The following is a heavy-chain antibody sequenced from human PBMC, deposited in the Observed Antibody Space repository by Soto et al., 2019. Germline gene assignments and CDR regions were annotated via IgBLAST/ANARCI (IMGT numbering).Heavy chain of an antibody. J-gene: IGHJ4*02. D-gene: IGHD3-10*02. V-gene: IGHV4-30-4*01. CDR2: IYYSGST. CDR3: ARGRRAPTMFAAYFDY. Sequence: QVQLQESGPGLVKPSQTLSLTCTVSGGSISSGDYYWSWIRQPPGKGLEWIGYIYYSGSTYYNPSLKSRVTISVDTSKNQFSLKLSSVTAADTAVYYCARGRRAPTMFAAYFDYWGQGTLVTVSS. CDR1: GGSISSGDYY.